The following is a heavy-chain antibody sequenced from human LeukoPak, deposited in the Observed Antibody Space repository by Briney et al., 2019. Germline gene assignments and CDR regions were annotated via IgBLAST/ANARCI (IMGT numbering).Heavy chain of an antibody. CDR1: GYTFTGYY. CDR3: ARGQYSSGWYPTSDY. Sequence: ASVKVSCKASGYTFTGYYMHWVRQAPGQGLEWMGWINPNSGATNYAQKFQGRVTMTRNTSISTAYMELSSLRSEDTAVYYCARGQYSSGWYPTSDYWGQGTLVTVSS. CDR2: INPNSGAT. V-gene: IGHV1-2*02. J-gene: IGHJ4*02. D-gene: IGHD6-19*01.